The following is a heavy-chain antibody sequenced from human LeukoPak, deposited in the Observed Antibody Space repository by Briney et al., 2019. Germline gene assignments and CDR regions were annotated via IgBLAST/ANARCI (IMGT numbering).Heavy chain of an antibody. CDR1: GGTFSSYA. D-gene: IGHD6-13*01. CDR2: IIPIFGTA. Sequence: SVKVSCKASGGTFSSYAISWVRQAPGQGLEWMGGIIPIFGTANYAQKFQGRVTMTTDTSTSTAYMELRSLRSDDTAVYYCARTASIAAAASNWGQGTLVTVSS. V-gene: IGHV1-69*05. J-gene: IGHJ4*02. CDR3: ARTASIAAAASN.